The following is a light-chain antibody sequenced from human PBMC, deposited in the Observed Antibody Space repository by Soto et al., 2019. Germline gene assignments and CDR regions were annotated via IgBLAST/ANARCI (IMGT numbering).Light chain of an antibody. Sequence: EIVMAQSPATLSVSPGERATLSCRASQTVSNNLAWYQHKPGQAPRLLIYGVSTRATGIPARFSGSGSGTEFTLTISSLQSEDFAVYYCQQYNNWPLLTFGGGTKVEIK. J-gene: IGKJ4*01. CDR2: GVS. CDR1: QTVSNN. CDR3: QQYNNWPLLT. V-gene: IGKV3-15*01.